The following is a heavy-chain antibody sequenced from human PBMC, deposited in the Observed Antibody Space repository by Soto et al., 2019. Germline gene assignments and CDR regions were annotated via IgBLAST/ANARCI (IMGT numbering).Heavy chain of an antibody. CDR3: ARGHGLAFGVVIIPYYYYGMDV. D-gene: IGHD3-3*01. Sequence: ASVKVSCKASGYTFTSYDINWVRQATGQGLEWMGWMNPNSGNTGYAQKFQGRVTMTRNTSISTAYMELSSLRSEDTAVYYCARGHGLAFGVVIIPYYYYGMDVWGQGTTVTVSS. CDR1: GYTFTSYD. J-gene: IGHJ6*02. V-gene: IGHV1-8*01. CDR2: MNPNSGNT.